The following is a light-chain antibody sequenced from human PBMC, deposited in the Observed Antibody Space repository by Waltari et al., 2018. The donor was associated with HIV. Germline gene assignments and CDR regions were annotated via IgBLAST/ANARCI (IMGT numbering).Light chain of an antibody. V-gene: IGLV2-11*01. CDR2: DVN. CDR1: NSDVGSYGY. CDR3: CSYGGSWSFV. Sequence: HSALTQPRSVSGSPGQSVTISCAGSNSDVGSYGYVSWYHPKSGEAPQLIIYDVNNRPSGVPPRFSGAKSGDTASLTISGLQAEDEGDFYCCSYGGSWSFVFGGGTRVTVL. J-gene: IGLJ2*01.